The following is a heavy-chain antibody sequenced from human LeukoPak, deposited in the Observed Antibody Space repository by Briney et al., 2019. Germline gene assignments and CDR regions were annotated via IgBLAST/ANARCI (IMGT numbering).Heavy chain of an antibody. Sequence: SETLSLTCTVSGGSISSYYWSWIRQPPGKGLEWIGYIYYSGSTNYNPSLKSRVTISVDTSKNQFSLKLSSVTAADTAVYYCARVWTTGGDYVFYYFDYWGQGTLGTVSS. CDR1: GGSISSYY. V-gene: IGHV4-59*01. J-gene: IGHJ4*02. D-gene: IGHD4-17*01. CDR2: IYYSGST. CDR3: ARVWTTGGDYVFYYFDY.